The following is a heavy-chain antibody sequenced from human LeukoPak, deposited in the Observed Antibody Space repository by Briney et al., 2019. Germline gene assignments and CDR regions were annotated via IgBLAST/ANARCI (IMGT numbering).Heavy chain of an antibody. CDR2: LSYDGGNK. D-gene: IGHD3-3*01. V-gene: IGHV3-30-3*01. J-gene: IGHJ4*02. CDR3: AKAWSPYDFWSGYPPGY. Sequence: GSSLRLSCTASGFPFSSYAMHWPRQAPGKGLKWVAVLSYDGGNKYYADPVKRRFTISRDNYNHTLYLQMNNLRPENTAVYYCAKAWSPYDFWSGYPPGYWGPGTLVT. CDR1: GFPFSSYA.